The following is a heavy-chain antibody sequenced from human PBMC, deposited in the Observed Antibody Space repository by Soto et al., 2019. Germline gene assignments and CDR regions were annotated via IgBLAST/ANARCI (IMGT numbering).Heavy chain of an antibody. V-gene: IGHV4-31*03. CDR3: AISSTSANYFDY. CDR1: GGSISSGGYY. Sequence: QVQLQASGPGLVKPSQTLSLTCTVSGGSISSGGYYWSWIRQHPGKGLEWIGYIYYSGSTYYNPSLKSRVTISVDTSKKQFSLKLSSVTAADTAVYYCAISSTSANYFDYWGQGTLVTVSS. J-gene: IGHJ4*02. D-gene: IGHD2-2*01. CDR2: IYYSGST.